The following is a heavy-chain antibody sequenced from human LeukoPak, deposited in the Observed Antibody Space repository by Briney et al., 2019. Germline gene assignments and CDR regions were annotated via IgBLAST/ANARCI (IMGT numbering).Heavy chain of an antibody. CDR1: GFTFSSYS. Sequence: PGGSPRLSCAASGFTFSSYSMNWVRQAPGKGLEWVSSISSSSSYIYYADSLKGRFTISRDNAKNSLYLQMNSLRAEDTAVYYCARDMDYPVEYYYYYMDVWGKGTTVTVSS. CDR3: ARDMDYPVEYYYYYMDV. V-gene: IGHV3-21*01. CDR2: ISSSSSYI. J-gene: IGHJ6*03. D-gene: IGHD3/OR15-3a*01.